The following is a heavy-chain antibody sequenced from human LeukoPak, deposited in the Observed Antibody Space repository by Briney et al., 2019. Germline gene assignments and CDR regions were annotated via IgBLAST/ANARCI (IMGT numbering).Heavy chain of an antibody. D-gene: IGHD5-18*01. V-gene: IGHV1-24*01. CDR1: GYTLTELS. J-gene: IGHJ3*02. CDR3: ATGHMVTSAFNI. CDR2: FDPEDGET. Sequence: ASVKVSCKVSGYTLTELSMHWVRQAPGKGLEWMGGFDPEDGETIYAQKFQGRVTMTEDTSTDTAYMELSSLRSEDTAVYYCATGHMVTSAFNIWAKGQWSPSLQ.